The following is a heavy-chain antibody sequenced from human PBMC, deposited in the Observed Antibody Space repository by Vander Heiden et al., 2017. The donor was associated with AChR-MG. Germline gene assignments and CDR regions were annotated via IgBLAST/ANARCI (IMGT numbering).Heavy chain of an antibody. CDR3: AKSHIVVVTGMAIEK. CDR2: ITGTGSPA. D-gene: IGHD2-21*02. V-gene: IGHV3-23*01. J-gene: IGHJ1*01. Sequence: EVQLLESGGGLVQPGGSLRLSCAASGFIFSNYAMTWVRQAPGRGLEWVSGITGTGSPAYYADSVKGRFTLSRDNSKNTLFLQMDNLRPEDTAVYYCAKSHIVVVTGMAIEKWGQGTPVTVSS. CDR1: GFIFSNYA.